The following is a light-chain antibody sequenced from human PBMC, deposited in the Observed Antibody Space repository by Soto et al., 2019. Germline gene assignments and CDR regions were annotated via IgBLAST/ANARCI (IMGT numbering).Light chain of an antibody. CDR3: QQRSNWLWT. J-gene: IGKJ1*01. Sequence: EIEVTQSPATLSLSPGERATLSCRASQSVSSYLAWYQQKPGQAPRLLIYDSSNRATGIPARFSGSGSGTDFTLTNGSLEPEDFAVYYCQQRSNWLWTFGQGTKVGIK. V-gene: IGKV3-11*01. CDR2: DSS. CDR1: QSVSSY.